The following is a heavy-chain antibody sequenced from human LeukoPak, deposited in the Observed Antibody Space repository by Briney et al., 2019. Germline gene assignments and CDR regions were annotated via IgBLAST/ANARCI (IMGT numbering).Heavy chain of an antibody. V-gene: IGHV4-59*12. CDR2: IYYSGST. CDR3: ARDHIAVADPYYYYYMDV. Sequence: PSETLSLICTVSGGSISSYYWSWIRQPPGKGLEWIGYIYYSGSTNYNPSLKSRVTISVDTSKNQFSLKLSSVTAADTAVYYCARDHIAVADPYYYYYMDVWGKGTTVTVSS. CDR1: GGSISSYY. J-gene: IGHJ6*03. D-gene: IGHD6-19*01.